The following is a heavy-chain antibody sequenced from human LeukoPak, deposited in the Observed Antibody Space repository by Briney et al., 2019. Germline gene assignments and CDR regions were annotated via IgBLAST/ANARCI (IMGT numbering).Heavy chain of an antibody. D-gene: IGHD4-17*01. Sequence: PGGSLRLSCAASGFTFSSYSMNWVRQAPGKGLECVSSISSSSYIYYADSVKGRFTISRDNAKNSLYLQMNSLRAEDTAVYYCAREYGDYFDYWGQGTLVTVSS. CDR3: AREYGDYFDY. CDR2: ISSSSYI. V-gene: IGHV3-21*01. J-gene: IGHJ4*02. CDR1: GFTFSSYS.